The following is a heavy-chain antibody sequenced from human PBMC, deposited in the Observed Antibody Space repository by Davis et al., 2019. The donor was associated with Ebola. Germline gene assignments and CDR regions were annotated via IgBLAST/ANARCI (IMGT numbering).Heavy chain of an antibody. CDR3: ARDSELVAAVNNWFDP. V-gene: IGHV4-4*07. J-gene: IGHJ5*02. D-gene: IGHD2-15*01. CDR2: IYTSGST. Sequence: PGGSLRLSCTVSGGSISSYYWSWIRQPAGKGLEWIGRIYTSGSTNYNPSLKSRVTMSVDTSKNQFSLKLSSVTAADTAVYYCARDSELVAAVNNWFDPWGQGTLVTVSS. CDR1: GGSISSYY.